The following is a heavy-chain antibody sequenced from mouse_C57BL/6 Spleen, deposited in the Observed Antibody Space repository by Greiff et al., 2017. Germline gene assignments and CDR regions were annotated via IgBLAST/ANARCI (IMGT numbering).Heavy chain of an antibody. D-gene: IGHD1-1*01. CDR3: ARPYGSSYGYFDV. V-gene: IGHV5-17*01. CDR1: GFTFSDYG. Sequence: EVQLVESGGGLVKPGGSLKLSCAASGFTFSDYGMHWVRQAPEKGLEWVAYISSGSSTISYADTVKGRFTISRDNANNPLFLQMTSLRSEDTALYYCARPYGSSYGYFDVWGTGTTVTVSS. CDR2: ISSGSSTI. J-gene: IGHJ1*03.